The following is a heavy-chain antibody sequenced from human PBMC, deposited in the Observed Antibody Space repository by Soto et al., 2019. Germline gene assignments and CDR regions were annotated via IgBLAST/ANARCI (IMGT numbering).Heavy chain of an antibody. V-gene: IGHV4-4*02. CDR1: GDSISSDKW. J-gene: IGHJ4*02. D-gene: IGHD6-25*01. CDR2: VYHSGNT. CDR3: ARGERQPQRDY. Sequence: PSETLSLTFAFSGDSISSDKWWSWVRQPPGKGLEWIGEVYHSGNTNYNPSLKSRVIISVDKSKNQFSLKLSSVTDADTAMYYCARGERQPQRDYWGQGTLVPVSS.